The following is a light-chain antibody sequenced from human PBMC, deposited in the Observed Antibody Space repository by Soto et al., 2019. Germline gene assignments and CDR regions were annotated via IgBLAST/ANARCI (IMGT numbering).Light chain of an antibody. V-gene: IGKV1-5*03. CDR2: TVS. CDR3: QQYKTYPWT. CDR1: QTISSW. J-gene: IGKJ1*01. Sequence: DIQMTQSPSTLSASVGDRVTITCRASQTISSWLAWYQQKPGKAPKFLIYTVSTLESGVPSRFSGAGSGTEFSLTISSLQPDDFATYYCQQYKTYPWTFGQGTKV.